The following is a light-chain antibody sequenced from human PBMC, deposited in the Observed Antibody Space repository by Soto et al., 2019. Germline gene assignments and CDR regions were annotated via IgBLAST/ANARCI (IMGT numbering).Light chain of an antibody. CDR3: QQYYTTPLT. CDR1: HSGLFTSNNKNY. J-gene: IGKJ4*01. Sequence: DIVMTQSPDSLAVSLGEKAPIKGKSSHSGLFTSNNKNYLGWFQQKPRQPPKXXLSWASTRESGVPDRFSGSVSGTDFTLTISSLQAEDVAVYYCQQYYTTPLTFGGGTKVDIK. CDR2: WAS. V-gene: IGKV4-1*01.